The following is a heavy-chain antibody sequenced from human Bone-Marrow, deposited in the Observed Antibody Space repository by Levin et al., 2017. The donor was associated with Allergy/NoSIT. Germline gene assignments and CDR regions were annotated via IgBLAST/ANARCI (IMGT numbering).Heavy chain of an antibody. D-gene: IGHD4-17*01. V-gene: IGHV3-73*01. CDR2: IRSKANSYAT. CDR3: TLTTVTTKVDY. Sequence: GESLKISCAASGFTFSGSAMHWVRQASGKGLEWVGRIRSKANSYATAYAASVKGRFTISRDDSKNTAYLQMNSLKTEDTAVYYCTLTTVTTKVDYWGQGTLVTVSS. CDR1: GFTFSGSA. J-gene: IGHJ4*02.